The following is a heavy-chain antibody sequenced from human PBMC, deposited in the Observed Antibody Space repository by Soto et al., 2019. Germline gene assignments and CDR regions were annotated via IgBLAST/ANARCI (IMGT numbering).Heavy chain of an antibody. Sequence: GASVKVSCKASGGTFSSYAISWVRQAPGQGLEWMGGIIPIFGTANYAQKFQGRVTITADESTSTAYMELSSLRSEDTAVYYCARGLINCSGGSCLLRYYGMDVWGQGTTVTVSS. CDR1: GGTFSSYA. J-gene: IGHJ6*02. V-gene: IGHV1-69*13. D-gene: IGHD2-15*01. CDR3: ARGLINCSGGSCLLRYYGMDV. CDR2: IIPIFGTA.